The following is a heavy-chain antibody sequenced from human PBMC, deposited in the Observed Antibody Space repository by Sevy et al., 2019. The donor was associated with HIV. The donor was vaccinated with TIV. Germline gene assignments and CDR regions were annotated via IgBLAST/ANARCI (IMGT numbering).Heavy chain of an antibody. D-gene: IGHD6-6*01. CDR2: IYYSGST. CDR3: ARPSIAARAYGMDV. V-gene: IGHV4-39*01. CDR1: GGSISSSSYY. J-gene: IGHJ6*02. Sequence: SDTLSLTCTVSGGSISSSSYYWGWIRQPPGKGLEWIGSIYYSGSTYYNPSLKSRVTISVDTSKNQFSLKLSSVTAADTAVYYCARPSIAARAYGMDVWGQGTTVTVSS.